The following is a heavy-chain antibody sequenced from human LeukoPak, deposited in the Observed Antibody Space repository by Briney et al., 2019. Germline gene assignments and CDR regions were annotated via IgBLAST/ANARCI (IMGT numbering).Heavy chain of an antibody. CDR1: GYSFNSQG. CDR2: INTDSGNP. V-gene: IGHV7-4-1*02. Sequence: GASVKVSCKASGYSFNSQGMNWVRQAPGQGLEWMGWINTDSGNPTYAQGFAGRFVFSLDSSVSTAYLQISNLMPEDTAKYYCAREILRFDIWGQGTMVIVSS. CDR3: AREILRFDI. J-gene: IGHJ3*02.